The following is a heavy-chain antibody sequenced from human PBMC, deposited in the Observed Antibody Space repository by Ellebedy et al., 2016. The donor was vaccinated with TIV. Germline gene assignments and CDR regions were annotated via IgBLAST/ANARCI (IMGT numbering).Heavy chain of an antibody. CDR3: AKNEGGVEYFDY. CDR1: GFTFSSYA. V-gene: IGHV3-23*01. CDR2: ISGSGGST. J-gene: IGHJ4*02. D-gene: IGHD1-1*01. Sequence: GRSLRLSXAASGFTFSSYAMSWVRQALGKGLEWVSAISGSGGSTYYADSVKGRFPITRDNSKNPLYLQMNSLRAEDTAVYYCAKNEGGVEYFDYWGQGTLVTVSS.